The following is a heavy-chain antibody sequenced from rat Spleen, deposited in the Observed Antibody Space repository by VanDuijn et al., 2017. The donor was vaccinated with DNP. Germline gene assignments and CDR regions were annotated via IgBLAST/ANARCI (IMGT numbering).Heavy chain of an antibody. CDR2: MSSGGST. CDR3: TRSGVSWHFDF. CDR1: VFSLTSYT. Sequence: QVQLKESGPGLVQPSQTLSLTCTVSVFSLTSYTVSWVRQPPGKGLEWIASMSSGGSTYYNSGLKSRLSISRDTSKSQVFLKMSSLQPEDTAIYSCTRSGVSWHFDFWGPGIMVTVSS. J-gene: IGHJ1*01. D-gene: IGHD4-4*01. V-gene: IGHV2-6*01.